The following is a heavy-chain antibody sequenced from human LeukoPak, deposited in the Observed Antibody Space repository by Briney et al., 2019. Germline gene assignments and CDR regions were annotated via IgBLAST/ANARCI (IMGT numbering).Heavy chain of an antibody. V-gene: IGHV1-69*05. CDR3: ARGRYCSSTSCYTGFDY. D-gene: IGHD2-2*02. J-gene: IGHJ4*02. CDR1: GGTFSSYA. CDR2: IIPIFGTA. Sequence: GSSVKVSCKASGGTFSSYAISWVRQAPGQGLEWMGGIIPIFGTANYAQKFQGRVTITTDESTSTAYMELSSLRSEDTAVHYCARGRYCSSTSCYTGFDYWGQGTLVTVSS.